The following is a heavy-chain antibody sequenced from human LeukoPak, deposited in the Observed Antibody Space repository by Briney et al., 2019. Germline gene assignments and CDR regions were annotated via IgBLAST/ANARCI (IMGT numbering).Heavy chain of an antibody. CDR1: GASFSTNY. J-gene: IGHJ4*02. CDR3: ARYCGSENYCISY. D-gene: IGHD3-10*01. CDR2: INHSGTI. Sequence: SEPLSLTFAVYGASFSTNYWIWIRQPPGKGLEWIGEINHSGTITYKPSLKSRLTISADTSKNHFSLKLSSVTAADTAVYYCARYCGSENYCISYWGQGTLVTVSS. V-gene: IGHV4-34*01.